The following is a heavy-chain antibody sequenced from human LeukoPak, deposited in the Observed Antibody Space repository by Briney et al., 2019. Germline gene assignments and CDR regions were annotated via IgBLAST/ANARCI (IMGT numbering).Heavy chain of an antibody. CDR1: GGTFSSYT. J-gene: IGHJ4*02. CDR3: ARGDSSRTLEN. D-gene: IGHD6-13*01. V-gene: IGHV1-69*02. Sequence: SVKVSCRASGGTFSSYTISWLRQAPGQGLEWMGRIIPILGIANYAQKFQGRVTITADKSTSTAYMELSSLRSEDTDVYYCARGDSSRTLENWGQGTLVTVSS. CDR2: IIPILGIA.